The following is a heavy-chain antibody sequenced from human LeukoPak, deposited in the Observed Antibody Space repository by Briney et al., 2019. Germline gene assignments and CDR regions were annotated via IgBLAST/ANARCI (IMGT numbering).Heavy chain of an antibody. CDR3: AKDHGSSDWYYFDY. V-gene: IGHV3-30*02. D-gene: IGHD6-13*01. Sequence: PGVSLRLSCAASGFTFSSYAMHWVRQAPGKGLEWVAFIHYDGSNNYYADSVKGRFTISRDNSRNTLYLQMNTLRADDTAVHYCAKDHGSSDWYYFDYWGQGTLVTVSS. CDR1: GFTFSSYA. CDR2: IHYDGSNN. J-gene: IGHJ4*02.